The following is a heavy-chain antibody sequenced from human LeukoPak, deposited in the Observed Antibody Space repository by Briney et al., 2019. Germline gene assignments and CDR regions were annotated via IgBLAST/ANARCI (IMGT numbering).Heavy chain of an antibody. CDR2: ISAYNGNT. V-gene: IGHV1-18*04. Sequence: ASVKVSCKASGYTFTGYYMHWVRQAPGQGLEWMGWISAYNGNTNYAQKLQGRVTMTTDTSTSTAYMELRSLRSDDTAVYYCARDEGRWTNYYYYGMDVWGQGTTVTVSS. CDR3: ARDEGRWTNYYYYGMDV. CDR1: GYTFTGYY. J-gene: IGHJ6*02. D-gene: IGHD2-8*01.